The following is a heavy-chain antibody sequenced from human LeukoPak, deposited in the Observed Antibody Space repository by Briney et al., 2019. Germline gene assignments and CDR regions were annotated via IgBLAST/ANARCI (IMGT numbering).Heavy chain of an antibody. CDR3: ARHIGPTSRRSYYYYGLDV. CDR1: GYTFTGYY. D-gene: IGHD5-12*01. CDR2: INPNSGGT. Sequence: GASVKVSCKASGYTFTGYYMHWVRQAPGQGLEWMGWINPNSGGTNYAQKFQGRVTMTRDTSISTAYMELSRLRSDDTAVYYCARHIGPTSRRSYYYYGLDVWGQGTTVTVSS. V-gene: IGHV1-2*02. J-gene: IGHJ6*02.